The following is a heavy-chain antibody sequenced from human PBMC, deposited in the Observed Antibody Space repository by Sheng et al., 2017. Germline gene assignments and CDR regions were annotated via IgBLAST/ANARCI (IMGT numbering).Heavy chain of an antibody. CDR3: ASGCSSTSCYFRNYYYYGMDV. CDR2: ISSSSSYI. Sequence: EVQLVESGGGLVKPGGSLRLSCAASGFTFSSYSMNWVRQAPGKGLEWVSSISSSSSYIYYADSVKGRFTISRDNAKNSLYLQMNSLRAEDTAVYYCASGCSSTSCYFRNYYYYGMDVWGQGTTVTVSS. V-gene: IGHV3-21*01. J-gene: IGHJ6*02. CDR1: GFTFSSYS. D-gene: IGHD2-2*01.